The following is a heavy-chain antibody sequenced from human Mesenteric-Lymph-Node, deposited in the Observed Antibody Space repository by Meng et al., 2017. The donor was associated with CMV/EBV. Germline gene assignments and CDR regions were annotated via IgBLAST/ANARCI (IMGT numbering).Heavy chain of an antibody. D-gene: IGHD3-10*01. CDR2: IKQDGSEK. CDR3: ARGGSPRGDYGMDV. Sequence: GGSLRLSCAASGFTFSSYWMSWVRQAPGKGLEWVANIKQDGSEKYYVDSVKGRFTISRDNAKNSLYLQMNSLRAEDTGVYYCARGGSPRGDYGMDVWGQGTTVTVSS. J-gene: IGHJ6*02. V-gene: IGHV3-7*01. CDR1: GFTFSSYW.